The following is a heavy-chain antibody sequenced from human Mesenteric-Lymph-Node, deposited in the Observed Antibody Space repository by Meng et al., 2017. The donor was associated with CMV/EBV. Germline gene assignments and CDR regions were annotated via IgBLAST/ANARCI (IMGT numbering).Heavy chain of an antibody. CDR1: GFTFSSYS. CDR2: ISSSSSYI. J-gene: IGHJ4*02. Sequence: GESLKISCAASGFTFSSYSMNWVRQAPGKGLEWVSSISSSSSYIYYADSVKGRFTISRDNAKNSLYLQMNSLRAEDTAVYYCAKAPSPYCTNGVCYSFDYWGQGTLVTVSS. D-gene: IGHD2-8*01. CDR3: AKAPSPYCTNGVCYSFDY. V-gene: IGHV3-21*04.